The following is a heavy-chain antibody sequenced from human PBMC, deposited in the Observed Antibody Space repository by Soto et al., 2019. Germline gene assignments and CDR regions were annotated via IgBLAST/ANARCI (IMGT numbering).Heavy chain of an antibody. CDR3: AKEGMATRSNEFDY. CDR1: GFTFSSYG. D-gene: IGHD5-12*01. CDR2: ISYDGSNK. Sequence: QVQLVESGGGVVQPGRSLRLSCAASGFTFSSYGMHWVRQAPGKGLEWVAVISYDGSNKYYADSVKGRFTISRDNSKNTLYLQMNSLRAEDTDVYYCAKEGMATRSNEFDYWGQGTLVTVSS. V-gene: IGHV3-30*18. J-gene: IGHJ4*02.